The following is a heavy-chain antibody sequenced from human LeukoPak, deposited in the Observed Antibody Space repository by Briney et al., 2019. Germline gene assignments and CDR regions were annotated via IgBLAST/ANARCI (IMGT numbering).Heavy chain of an antibody. Sequence: GESLKISCKGSGYSYPTYWIGWVRQMPGRGLEWMGIIYPGDSDTRYSPSFQGQVTISVDKSISTAYLQWSSLKASDTAMCYCARAGGPYSNSDYWGQGALVTVSS. D-gene: IGHD6-13*01. V-gene: IGHV5-51*01. CDR3: ARAGGPYSNSDY. CDR2: IYPGDSDT. CDR1: GYSYPTYW. J-gene: IGHJ4*01.